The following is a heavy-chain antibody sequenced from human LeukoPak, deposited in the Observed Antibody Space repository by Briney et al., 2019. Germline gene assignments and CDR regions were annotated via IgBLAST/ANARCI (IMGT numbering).Heavy chain of an antibody. J-gene: IGHJ4*02. D-gene: IGHD3-10*01. CDR1: GFTFSSYA. V-gene: IGHV3-23*01. Sequence: GGFLRLSCAASGFTFSSYAMSWVRQAPGKGLEWVSAISGSGGSTYYADSVKGRFTISRDNSKNTLYLQMNSLRAEDTAVYYCAKDGLWFGELPFDYWGQGTLVTVSS. CDR3: AKDGLWFGELPFDY. CDR2: ISGSGGST.